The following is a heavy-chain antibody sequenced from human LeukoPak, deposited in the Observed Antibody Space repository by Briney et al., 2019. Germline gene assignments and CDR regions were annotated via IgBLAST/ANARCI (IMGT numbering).Heavy chain of an antibody. Sequence: GGSLRLSCAASGFTFSDYYMTWIRQAPGKGLDCVSYISSSGSAIYYADSVKGRFTISRDNAKSSLYLQMNSLTAEDTAVYYCARDGGSSWYYLDCWGQGTLVTVSS. J-gene: IGHJ4*02. CDR2: ISSSGSAI. V-gene: IGHV3-11*04. CDR1: GFTFSDYY. D-gene: IGHD6-13*01. CDR3: ARDGGSSWYYLDC.